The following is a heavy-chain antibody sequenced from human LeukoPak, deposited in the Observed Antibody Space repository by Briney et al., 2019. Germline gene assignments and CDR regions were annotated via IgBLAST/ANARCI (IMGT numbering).Heavy chain of an antibody. CDR3: ARGGRSIFGVADY. J-gene: IGHJ4*02. CDR1: GYTFTDYY. Sequence: ASVKVSCKASGYTFTDYYMHWVRQAPGQGLEWMGWINPNSGGTNYAQKFQGRVTMTRDTSISTAYMELSGVRSDDTAVYYCARGGRSIFGVADYWGQGTLVTVSS. D-gene: IGHD3-3*01. V-gene: IGHV1-2*02. CDR2: INPNSGGT.